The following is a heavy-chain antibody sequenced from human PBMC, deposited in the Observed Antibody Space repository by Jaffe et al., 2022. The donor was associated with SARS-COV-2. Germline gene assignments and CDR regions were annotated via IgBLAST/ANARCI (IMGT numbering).Heavy chain of an antibody. D-gene: IGHD4-17*01. CDR2: IYYSGST. CDR1: GGSISSYY. J-gene: IGHJ6*02. Sequence: QVQLQESGPGLVKPSETLSLTCTVSGGSISSYYWSWIRQPPGKGLEWIGYIYYSGSTNYNPSLKSRVTISVDTSKNQFSLKLSSVTAADTAVYYCARARLLHDYGDHTAGWYYGMDVWGQGTTVTVSS. CDR3: ARARLLHDYGDHTAGWYYGMDV. V-gene: IGHV4-59*01.